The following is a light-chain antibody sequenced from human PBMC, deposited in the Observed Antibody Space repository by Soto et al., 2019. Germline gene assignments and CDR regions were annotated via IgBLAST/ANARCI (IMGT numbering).Light chain of an antibody. CDR3: QQVKSYPRT. V-gene: IGKV1-5*01. J-gene: IGKJ4*01. Sequence: DIQMTQSPSTLSASAGDRVTITCRASQSIGSWLAWYQQKPGKAPKPLIYDASSLESGVPSRFSGRKVGTQFILTIDSLQPEDFATYYCQQVKSYPRTFGGGTKVDIK. CDR2: DAS. CDR1: QSIGSW.